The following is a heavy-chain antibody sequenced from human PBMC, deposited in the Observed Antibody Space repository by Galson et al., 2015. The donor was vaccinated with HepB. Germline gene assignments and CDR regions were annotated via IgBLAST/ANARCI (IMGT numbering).Heavy chain of an antibody. Sequence: SLRLSCAASGFTFSSYAMSWVRQAPGKGLEWVSAISGSGGSTYYADSVKGRFTISRDNSKNTLYLQMNSLRAEDTAAYYCAKDLTEGGSGIRGAFDIWGQGTMVTVSS. CDR1: GFTFSSYA. D-gene: IGHD3-10*01. CDR3: AKDLTEGGSGIRGAFDI. V-gene: IGHV3-23*01. J-gene: IGHJ3*02. CDR2: ISGSGGST.